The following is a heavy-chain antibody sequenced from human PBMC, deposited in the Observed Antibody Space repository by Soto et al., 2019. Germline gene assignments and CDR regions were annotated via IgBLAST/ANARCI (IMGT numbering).Heavy chain of an antibody. Sequence: GGSLRLSCAASGFNFSSDVMNWVRQASGKGLEWVASIFGSGRTTYYADSVKDRFTISRDNSKNTLYLQLNSLRVEDTALYYCAKSQSGSFFAAFDLWGQGTMVTVSS. CDR1: GFNFSSDV. CDR2: IFGSGRTT. D-gene: IGHD1-26*01. J-gene: IGHJ3*01. CDR3: AKSQSGSFFAAFDL. V-gene: IGHV3-23*01.